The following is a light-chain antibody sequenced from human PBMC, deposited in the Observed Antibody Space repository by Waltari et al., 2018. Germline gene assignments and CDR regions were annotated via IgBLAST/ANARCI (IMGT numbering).Light chain of an antibody. V-gene: IGLV3-25*03. CDR1: VLHNQQ. CDR3: QSADSRGSYHWV. J-gene: IGLJ3*02. CDR2: KDT. Sequence: SYELTQPPSVSVSPGQTATIPCPGDVLHNQQASWYQQKPGQAPVLVMKKDTERPSGIPERFSGSSSGATVALTISGVQAEDEADYYCQSADSRGSYHWVFGGGTKLTVL.